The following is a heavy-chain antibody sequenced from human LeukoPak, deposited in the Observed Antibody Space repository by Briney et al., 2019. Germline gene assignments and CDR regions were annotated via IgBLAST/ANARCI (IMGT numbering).Heavy chain of an antibody. V-gene: IGHV1-69*13. CDR3: ARGGGIQLWFQRDNWFDP. J-gene: IGHJ5*02. Sequence: SVKVSCKASGYTFTSYGISWVRQAPGQGLEWMGGIIPIFGTANYAQKFQGRVTITADESTSTAYMELSSLRSEDTAVYYCARGGGIQLWFQRDNWFDPWGQGTLVTVSS. CDR1: GYTFTSYG. CDR2: IIPIFGTA. D-gene: IGHD5-18*01.